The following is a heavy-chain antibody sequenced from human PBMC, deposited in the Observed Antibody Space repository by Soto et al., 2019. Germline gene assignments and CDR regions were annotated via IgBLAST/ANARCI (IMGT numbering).Heavy chain of an antibody. Sequence: ASVKVSCKASGGTFSSYAISWVRQAPGQGLEWMGGIIPIFGTANNAQKFQGRVTITADKSTSTAYMELSSLRSEDTAGYYCARDMLWDYYDSSGYNQEDYWGQGTLVTVSS. D-gene: IGHD3-22*01. CDR3: ARDMLWDYYDSSGYNQEDY. J-gene: IGHJ4*02. CDR2: IIPIFGTA. CDR1: GGTFSSYA. V-gene: IGHV1-69*06.